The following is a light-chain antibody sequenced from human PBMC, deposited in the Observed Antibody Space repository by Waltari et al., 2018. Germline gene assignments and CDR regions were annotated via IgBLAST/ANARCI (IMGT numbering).Light chain of an antibody. CDR3: QQLNSYPRT. CDR1: QGISSY. Sequence: IQFTQSPSSLSAFIGYSVTITCRASQGISSYLAWYQQKPGKAPKLLIYAASTLQSGVPSRFSGSGSGTDFTLTISSLQPEDFATYYCQQLNSYPRTFGQGTKVEIK. CDR2: AAS. J-gene: IGKJ1*01. V-gene: IGKV1-9*01.